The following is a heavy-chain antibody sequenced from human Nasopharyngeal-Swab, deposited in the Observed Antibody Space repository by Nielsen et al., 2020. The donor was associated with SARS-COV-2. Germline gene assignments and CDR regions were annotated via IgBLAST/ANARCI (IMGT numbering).Heavy chain of an antibody. CDR1: GYTFTSYA. CDR3: ARENYYDSSGYYKGIDY. Sequence: ASVKVSCKASGYTFTSYAMHWVRQAPGQRLEWMEWINAGNGNTKYSQKFQGRVTITRDTSASTAYMELGSLRSEDTAVYYCARENYYDSSGYYKGIDYWGQGTLVTVSS. D-gene: IGHD3-22*01. J-gene: IGHJ4*02. V-gene: IGHV1-3*01. CDR2: INAGNGNT.